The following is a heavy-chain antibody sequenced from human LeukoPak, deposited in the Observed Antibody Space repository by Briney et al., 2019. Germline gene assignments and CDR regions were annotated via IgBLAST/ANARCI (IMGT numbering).Heavy chain of an antibody. Sequence: SETLSLTCTVSGGSISSSSYYWGWIRQPPGKGLECIGSIYYSGSTYYNPSLKSRVTISVDTSKNQFSLKLSSVTAADTAVYYCARGEWPEESNWFDPWGQGTLVTVSS. V-gene: IGHV4-39*01. D-gene: IGHD2-8*01. CDR1: GGSISSSSYY. CDR3: ARGEWPEESNWFDP. CDR2: IYYSGST. J-gene: IGHJ5*02.